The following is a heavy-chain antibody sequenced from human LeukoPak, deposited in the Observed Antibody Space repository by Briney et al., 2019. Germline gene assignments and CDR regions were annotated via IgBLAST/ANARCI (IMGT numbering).Heavy chain of an antibody. CDR2: IWYDGSNK. CDR3: ARVSFSIAGWYYGMDV. J-gene: IGHJ6*02. V-gene: IGHV3-33*01. CDR1: GFTFSSYG. Sequence: GGSLRLSCAASGFTFSSYGMHWVRQAPGKGLEWAAVIWYDGSNKYYADSVKGRFTISRDNSKNTLYLQMNSLRAEDTAVYYCARVSFSIAGWYYGMDVWGQGTTVTVSS. D-gene: IGHD6-6*01.